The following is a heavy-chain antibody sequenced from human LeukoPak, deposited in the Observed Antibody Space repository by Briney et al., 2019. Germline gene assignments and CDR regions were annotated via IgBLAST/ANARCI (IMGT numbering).Heavy chain of an antibody. J-gene: IGHJ4*02. CDR1: GGSMSSYY. CDR3: ARGARAGYNLEPFDY. Sequence: PSETLSLTCTVSGGSMSSYYWSWIRQPPGKGLEWIGYFYYSGCTKYNPSLKSRVTISVDTSKNQFSLKLSSVTAADTAVYYCARGARAGYNLEPFDYWGQGTLVTVSS. V-gene: IGHV4-59*08. D-gene: IGHD5-24*01. CDR2: FYYSGCT.